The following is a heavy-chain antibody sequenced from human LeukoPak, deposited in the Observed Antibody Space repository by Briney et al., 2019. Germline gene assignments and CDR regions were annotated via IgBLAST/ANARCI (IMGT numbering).Heavy chain of an antibody. CDR1: GYRFTSYW. CDR2: IYPGDSDT. Sequence: GESLKISCKDSGYRFTSYWIGWVRQMPGKGLEWIGIIYPGDSDTRYSPPFQGQVTISADKSISTAYLQWSSLKASDTAMYYCARLNSPYYYGSGSSFNYYFDYWGQGTLVTVSS. CDR3: ARLNSPYYYGSGSSFNYYFDY. D-gene: IGHD3-10*01. V-gene: IGHV5-51*01. J-gene: IGHJ4*02.